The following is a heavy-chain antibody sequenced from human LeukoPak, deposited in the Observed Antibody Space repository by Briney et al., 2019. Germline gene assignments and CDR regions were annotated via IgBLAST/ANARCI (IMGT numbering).Heavy chain of an antibody. J-gene: IGHJ4*02. CDR2: INTDGSST. Sequence: PGGSLRLSCAASGFTFSSYWMHWVRQAPGKGLVWVSRINTDGSSTSYADSVKGRFTISRDNAKNTLYLQMNSLRAEDTAVYYCARDQALSSSSWYEEGDYWGQGTLVTVSS. CDR1: GFTFSSYW. CDR3: ARDQALSSSSWYEEGDY. D-gene: IGHD6-13*01. V-gene: IGHV3-74*01.